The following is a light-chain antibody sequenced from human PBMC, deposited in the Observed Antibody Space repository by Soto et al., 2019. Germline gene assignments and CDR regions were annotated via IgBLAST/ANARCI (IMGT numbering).Light chain of an antibody. CDR2: EGS. CDR1: SSDVGSYNL. V-gene: IGLV2-23*01. Sequence: QSVLTQPASVSGSPGQSITISCTGTSSDVGSYNLVSWYQQHPGKAPKLMIYEGSKRPSGVSNRFSGSKSGNTASLTISGLQAEDEADYYCCSYARSTTYYVFGTGTKLTVL. J-gene: IGLJ1*01. CDR3: CSYARSTTYYV.